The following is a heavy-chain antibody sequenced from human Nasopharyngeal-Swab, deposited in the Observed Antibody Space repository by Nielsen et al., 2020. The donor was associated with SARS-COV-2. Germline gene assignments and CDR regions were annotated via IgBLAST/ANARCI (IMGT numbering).Heavy chain of an antibody. Sequence: WGSQRLDWSSCGLYVTGYYIRCVRQPPGKGLEWVAVVSYDGTNTFYADSVKGRFAISRDNSKSTVSLQMNSLRSEDTAVYYCAKDRGGRSLDSWGQGTLVTVSS. D-gene: IGHD3-16*01. J-gene: IGHJ4*02. CDR2: VSYDGTNT. V-gene: IGHV3-30*18. CDR1: GLYVTGYY. CDR3: AKDRGGRSLDS.